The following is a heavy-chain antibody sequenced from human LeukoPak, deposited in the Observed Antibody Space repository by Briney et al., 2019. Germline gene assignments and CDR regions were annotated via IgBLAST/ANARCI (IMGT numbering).Heavy chain of an antibody. J-gene: IGHJ4*02. CDR3: AKDLLGRSSTYGGDFLFDY. CDR1: GFTFSSYS. D-gene: IGHD2-2*01. V-gene: IGHV3-48*01. CDR2: ISSSSSTI. Sequence: PGGSLRLSCAASGFTFSSYSMNWVRQAPGKGLEWVSYISSSSSTIYYADSVKGRFTISRDNAKNSLYLQMNSLRAEDPAVYYCAKDLLGRSSTYGGDFLFDYWGQGTLVTVSS.